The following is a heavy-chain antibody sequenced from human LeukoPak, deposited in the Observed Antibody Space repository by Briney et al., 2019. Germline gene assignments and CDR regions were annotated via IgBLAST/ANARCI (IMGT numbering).Heavy chain of an antibody. D-gene: IGHD5-18*01. J-gene: IGHJ4*02. CDR2: ISSSRSSI. Sequence: PGGSLRLSCAASGFTFSSYSMNWVRQAPGKGLEWVSSISSSRSSIYYADAVKGRFTISRDNAKNPLYLQMNSLSAEDTAVYYCARDVDTAMVTDYWGQGTLVTVSS. CDR3: ARDVDTAMVTDY. CDR1: GFTFSSYS. V-gene: IGHV3-21*01.